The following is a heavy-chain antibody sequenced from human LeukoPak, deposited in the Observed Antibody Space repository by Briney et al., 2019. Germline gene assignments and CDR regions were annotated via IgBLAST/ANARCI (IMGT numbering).Heavy chain of an antibody. V-gene: IGHV1-69*04. J-gene: IGHJ4*02. Sequence: GSSVKVSCKASGGSFSGYAFSWVRQAPGQGLEWIGRSIPILGLPDYAQKFQGRVTITTDESTSTAYMELSSLRSEDTAVYYCAREGDRGLLDYWGQGTLVTVSS. CDR2: SIPILGLP. CDR1: GGSFSGYA. CDR3: AREGDRGLLDY. D-gene: IGHD3-10*01.